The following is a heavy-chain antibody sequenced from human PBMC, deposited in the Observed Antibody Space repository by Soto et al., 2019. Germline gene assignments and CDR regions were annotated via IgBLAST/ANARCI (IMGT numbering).Heavy chain of an antibody. V-gene: IGHV3-30*18. CDR1: GFTFSSYG. Sequence: QVQLVESGGGVVQPGRSLRLSCAASGFTFSSYGMHWVRQAPGKGLEWVAVISYDGSNKYYADSVKGRFTISRDNSKNTLYLQMNSLRAEDTAVYYCAKEPSGSGWYDYYYGMDVWGQGTTVTVSS. D-gene: IGHD6-19*01. J-gene: IGHJ6*02. CDR2: ISYDGSNK. CDR3: AKEPSGSGWYDYYYGMDV.